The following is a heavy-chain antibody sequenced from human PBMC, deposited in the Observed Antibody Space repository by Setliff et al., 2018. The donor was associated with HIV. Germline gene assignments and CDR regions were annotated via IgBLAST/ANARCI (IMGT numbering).Heavy chain of an antibody. J-gene: IGHJ1*01. D-gene: IGHD2-2*01. V-gene: IGHV3-15*01. CDR1: GFTFSDAW. CDR3: TTDPAVD. Sequence: GGSLRLSCVASAASGFTFSDAWMSWVRQAPGKGLEWVGRTRSVSDGGRTDYAAPVKGRFTISRDDSKNMLYLQMNSLKIEDTAVYYCTTDPAVDWGQGTLVTVSS. CDR2: TRSVSDGGRT.